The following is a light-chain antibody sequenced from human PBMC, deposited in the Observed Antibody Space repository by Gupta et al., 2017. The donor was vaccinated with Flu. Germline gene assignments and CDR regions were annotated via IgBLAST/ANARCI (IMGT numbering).Light chain of an antibody. Sequence: ATLSLSPGERATLSCRASQNVNNYLAWYQHKPGQAPRLLIYDASNRDTGIPARFSGSGSGTDFTLTISSREPEDFALYYCQQRSNWPKVTFGGGTKVEIK. CDR1: QNVNNY. V-gene: IGKV3-11*01. J-gene: IGKJ4*01. CDR3: QQRSNWPKVT. CDR2: DAS.